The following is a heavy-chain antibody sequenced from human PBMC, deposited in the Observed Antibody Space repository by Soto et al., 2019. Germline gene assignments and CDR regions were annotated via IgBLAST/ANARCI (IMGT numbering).Heavy chain of an antibody. CDR2: ISWNSGSI. V-gene: IGHV3-9*01. D-gene: IGHD3-3*01. CDR1: GFTFDDYA. CDR3: AKTDYYDFWSGYQRAAFDY. J-gene: IGHJ4*02. Sequence: PGGSLRLSCASSGFTFDDYAMHWVRQAPGKGLEWVSGISWNSGSIGYADSVKGRFTISRDNAKNSLYLQMNSLRAEDTALYYCAKTDYYDFWSGYQRAAFDYWGQGTLVTVSS.